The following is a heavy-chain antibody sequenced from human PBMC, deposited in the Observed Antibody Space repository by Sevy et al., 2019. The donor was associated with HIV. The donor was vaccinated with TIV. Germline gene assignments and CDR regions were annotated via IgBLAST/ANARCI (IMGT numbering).Heavy chain of an antibody. D-gene: IGHD1-26*01. V-gene: IGHV3-21*01. J-gene: IGHJ4*02. CDR1: GFTFSSYS. CDR2: ISSSSSYI. Sequence: GGSLRLSCAASGFTFSSYSMNWVRQAPGKGLEWVSSISSSSSYIYYADSVKGRFTISRDNAKNSLYLQMNSLRAEDTAAYYCARDSGLWELPSLNDYWGQGTLVTVSS. CDR3: ARDSGLWELPSLNDY.